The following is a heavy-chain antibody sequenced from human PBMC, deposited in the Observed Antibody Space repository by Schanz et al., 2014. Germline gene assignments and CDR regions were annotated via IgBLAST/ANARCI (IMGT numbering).Heavy chain of an antibody. CDR3: ARGIQAWLQWYFDY. CDR2: IYNSGTT. CDR1: GASMTSYY. D-gene: IGHD5-18*01. Sequence: QVPLQESGPGLVKPSETLSLTCTVSGASMTSYYWSWIRQPPGQGLEWIAYIYNSGTTKYNPSLKSRVTMSLNTAKTEFPKTRTAVTAADTAVYYCARGIQAWLQWYFDYWGQGTLVTVSS. V-gene: IGHV4-59*08. J-gene: IGHJ4*02.